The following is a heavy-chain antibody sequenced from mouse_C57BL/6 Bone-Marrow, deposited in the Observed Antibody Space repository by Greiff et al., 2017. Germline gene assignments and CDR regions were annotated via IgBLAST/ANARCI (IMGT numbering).Heavy chain of an antibody. CDR2: ISYDGSN. CDR1: GYSITSGYY. CDR3: ARCDAWLAY. J-gene: IGHJ3*01. V-gene: IGHV3-6*01. D-gene: IGHD2-3*01. Sequence: EVQVVESGPGLVKPSQSLSLTCSVTGYSITSGYYWNWIRQFPGNKLEWMGYISYDGSNKYNPSLKHRISITRDTSTHQVFLKWNSVTTENTATYDCARCDAWLAYGGQGPLVTVSA.